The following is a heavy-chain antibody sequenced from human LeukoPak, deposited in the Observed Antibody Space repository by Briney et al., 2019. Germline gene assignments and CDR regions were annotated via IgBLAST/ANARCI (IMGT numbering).Heavy chain of an antibody. D-gene: IGHD6-13*01. V-gene: IGHV3-23*01. CDR1: GFTFSSYA. Sequence: PGGSLRLSCAASGFTFSSYAMSWVRQSPGKGVEWVSAISGSGGSTYYADSVKGRFTISRDNSKNTLYLQMNSLRAEDTAVYYCAKDQRIAAAGSDYWGQGTLVTVSS. J-gene: IGHJ4*02. CDR2: ISGSGGST. CDR3: AKDQRIAAAGSDY.